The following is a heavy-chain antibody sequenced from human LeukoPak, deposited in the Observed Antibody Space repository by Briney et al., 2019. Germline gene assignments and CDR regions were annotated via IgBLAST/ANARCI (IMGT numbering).Heavy chain of an antibody. D-gene: IGHD2-2*01. CDR2: ISSSSSYI. CDR3: TRDPGRCTSTSCCPDY. V-gene: IGHV3-21*01. J-gene: IGHJ4*02. CDR1: GFTFSTYT. Sequence: GGSLRLSCAASGFTFSTYTMNWVRQAPGKGLEWVSSISSSSSYIYYADSVKGRFTISRDNAKNSMYLQMNSLRAEDTAVYYCTRDPGRCTSTSCCPDYWGQGTLVTVSS.